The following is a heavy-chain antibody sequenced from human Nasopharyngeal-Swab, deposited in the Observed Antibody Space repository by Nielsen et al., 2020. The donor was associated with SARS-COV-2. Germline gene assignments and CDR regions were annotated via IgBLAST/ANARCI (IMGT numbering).Heavy chain of an antibody. J-gene: IGHJ4*02. CDR1: GFTFSSYD. D-gene: IGHD1-20*01. CDR2: IGTAGDT. V-gene: IGHV3-13*04. Sequence: GESLKISCAASGFTFSSYDMHWVRQATGKGLEWVSAIGTAGDTYYPGSVKGRFTISRDNAEKSLYLEMNSLRAEDTAVYYCARVSRAISGDYWGQGTLVTVSS. CDR3: ARVSRAISGDY.